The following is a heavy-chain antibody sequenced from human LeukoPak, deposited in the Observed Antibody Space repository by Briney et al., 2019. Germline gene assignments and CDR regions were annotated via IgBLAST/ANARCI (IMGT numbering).Heavy chain of an antibody. CDR1: VFTFFNYG. CDR3: ANYCDYQHLVY. J-gene: IGHJ4*02. Sequence: GGSLKVSCAASVFTFFNYGMHRVRQAPGKGLEWVAVISYDGTNKYYADSVKGRFTISRDNSKNTLYLQMNSLKTDDTAVYYCANYCDYQHLVYWGQGTPVTVSS. D-gene: IGHD4-17*01. V-gene: IGHV3-30*18. CDR2: ISYDGTNK.